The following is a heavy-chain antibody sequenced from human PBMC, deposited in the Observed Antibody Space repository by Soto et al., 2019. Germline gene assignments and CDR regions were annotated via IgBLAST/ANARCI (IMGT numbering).Heavy chain of an antibody. CDR2: IYYSGST. CDR1: GGSISSYY. J-gene: IGHJ5*02. D-gene: IGHD6-19*01. CDR3: ARDHPSIAVEGGWFDP. V-gene: IGHV4-59*01. Sequence: QVQLQESGPGLVKPSETLSLTCTVSGGSISSYYWSWIRQPPGKGLEWIGYIYYSGSTNYNPSLKSRVNISVDTSKNQYSLKLSSVTAADTAVYYCARDHPSIAVEGGWFDPWGQGTLVTVSS.